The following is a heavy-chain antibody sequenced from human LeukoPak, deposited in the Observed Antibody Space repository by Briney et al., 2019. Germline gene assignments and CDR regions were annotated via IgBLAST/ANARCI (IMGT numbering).Heavy chain of an antibody. CDR1: GGSISSGDYY. Sequence: PSETLSLTCTVYGGSISSGDYYWSWIRQPPGKGLEWIGYIYHSGSTYYNPSLKSRVTISVDRSKNQFSLKLSSVTAADTAVYYCARQRFLEWLPYYMDVWGKGTTVTVSS. D-gene: IGHD3-3*01. CDR3: ARQRFLEWLPYYMDV. J-gene: IGHJ6*03. V-gene: IGHV4-30-2*01. CDR2: IYHSGST.